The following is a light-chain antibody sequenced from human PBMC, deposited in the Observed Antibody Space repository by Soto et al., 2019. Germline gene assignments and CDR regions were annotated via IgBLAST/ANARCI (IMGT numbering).Light chain of an antibody. CDR1: KDIRGA. J-gene: IGKJ5*01. V-gene: IGKV1-13*02. Sequence: AIQVTQSPSSLSASVGDRVTITCRASKDIRGALAWYQQKPGKAPKLLIYDVSTVQSGVPSRFSVRGSGTEFTLTIASLQPEDFATYYCQQFNIYPITFGQGTRLDI. CDR3: QQFNIYPIT. CDR2: DVS.